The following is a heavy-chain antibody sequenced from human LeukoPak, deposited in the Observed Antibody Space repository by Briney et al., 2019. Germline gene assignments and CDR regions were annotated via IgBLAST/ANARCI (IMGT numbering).Heavy chain of an antibody. CDR3: AREGGDCSSTSCYRY. Sequence: GASVKVSCKASGGTFSSYAISWVRQAPGQGLEWMGGIISIFGTANYAQKFQGRVTITADESTSTAYMELSSLRSEDTAVYYCAREGGDCSSTSCYRYWGQGTLVTVSS. CDR2: IISIFGTA. CDR1: GGTFSSYA. J-gene: IGHJ4*02. D-gene: IGHD2-2*01. V-gene: IGHV1-69*13.